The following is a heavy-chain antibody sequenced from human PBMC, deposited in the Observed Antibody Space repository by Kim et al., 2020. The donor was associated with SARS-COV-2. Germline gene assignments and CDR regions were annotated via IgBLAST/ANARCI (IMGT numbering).Heavy chain of an antibody. Sequence: DGGTTDYAAPVKGRFTISRDDSKNTLYLQMNSLKTEDTDVYYCTASYMAAWGQGTLVTVSS. J-gene: IGHJ4*02. CDR2: DGGTT. D-gene: IGHD3-16*01. CDR3: TASYMAA. V-gene: IGHV3-15*01.